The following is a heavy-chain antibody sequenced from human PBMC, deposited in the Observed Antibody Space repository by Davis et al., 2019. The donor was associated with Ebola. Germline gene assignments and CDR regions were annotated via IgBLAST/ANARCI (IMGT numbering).Heavy chain of an antibody. J-gene: IGHJ4*02. V-gene: IGHV4-39*01. CDR1: RGSISGSSYY. CDR3: ARQSVEMATISHFDY. D-gene: IGHD5-24*01. CDR2: IYYSGST. Sequence: MPSETLSLTCTVSRGSISGSSYYWGWIRQPPGKGLEWIGSIYYSGSTYYNPSLKSRVTISVDTSKNQVSLKLRSATAADTAMYYCARQSVEMATISHFDYWGQGTLVTVSS.